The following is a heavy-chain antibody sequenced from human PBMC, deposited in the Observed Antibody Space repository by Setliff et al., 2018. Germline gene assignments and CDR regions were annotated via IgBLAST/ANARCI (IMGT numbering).Heavy chain of an antibody. J-gene: IGHJ3*01. CDR3: ARGCSGGSCPGALDF. Sequence: HPGGSLRLSCAASGFTFSRYWMSWVRQAPGKGLEWVANIKQDGNQKYYVDSVKGRFTISRDNAKNSLFLEMDSLRGEDTAVYYCARGCSGGSCPGALDFWGQGTMVTVSS. D-gene: IGHD2-15*01. CDR2: IKQDGNQK. V-gene: IGHV3-7*01. CDR1: GFTFSRYW.